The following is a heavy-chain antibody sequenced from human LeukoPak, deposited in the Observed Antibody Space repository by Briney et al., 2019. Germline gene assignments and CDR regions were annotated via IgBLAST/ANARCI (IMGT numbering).Heavy chain of an antibody. Sequence: SDTLSLTCTVSGYSITTSYYWGWIRQSPLKGLEWIGSLSHSGTTYYNPSLKSRLTLSLDTSKNQFSLKVDSVTAADTALYYCARVEYSYGFNCIDPWGQGTLVIVSS. CDR1: GYSITTSYY. CDR3: ARVEYSYGFNCIDP. CDR2: LSHSGTT. V-gene: IGHV4-38-2*02. D-gene: IGHD5-18*01. J-gene: IGHJ5*02.